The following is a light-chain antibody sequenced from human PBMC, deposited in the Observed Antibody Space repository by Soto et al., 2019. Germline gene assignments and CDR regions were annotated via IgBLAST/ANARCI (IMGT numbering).Light chain of an antibody. V-gene: IGKV1-39*01. Sequence: DVQMSQSPSSLSASVGDRVTITCRASQRISTYLHWFQQKPGKAPKLLIYAASNLQSGVPSRFSGSGSGTDFALTISRLQPEDFATYYCQQSYSTLRTFGQGTKVEIK. J-gene: IGKJ1*01. CDR1: QRISTY. CDR3: QQSYSTLRT. CDR2: AAS.